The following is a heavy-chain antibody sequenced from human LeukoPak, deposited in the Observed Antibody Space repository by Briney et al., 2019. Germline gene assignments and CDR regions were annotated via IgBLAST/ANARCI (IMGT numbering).Heavy chain of an antibody. CDR1: GGSIGSFY. CDR3: ARARGYSYGRGDYYYYYGMDV. CDR2: IYYSGST. Sequence: PSETLSLTCTVSGGSIGSFYWSWIRQPPGKGLEWIGYIYYSGSTNYNPSLKSRVTISVDTSKNQFSLKLSSVTAADTAVYYCARARGYSYGRGDYYYYYGMDVWGQGTTVTVSS. J-gene: IGHJ6*02. V-gene: IGHV4-59*01. D-gene: IGHD5-18*01.